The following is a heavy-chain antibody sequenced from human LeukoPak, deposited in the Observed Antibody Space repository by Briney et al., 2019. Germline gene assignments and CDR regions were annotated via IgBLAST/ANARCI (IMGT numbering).Heavy chain of an antibody. CDR3: ARNRGYCSSTSCSADDAFDI. V-gene: IGHV5-10-1*01. D-gene: IGHD2-2*01. CDR2: IDPSDSYT. J-gene: IGHJ3*02. CDR1: GYSFTSYW. Sequence: GESLQISCKASGYSFTSYWINWVRQVPGKGLERMGRIDPSDSYTNYSPSFQGHVTISGDKSISTAYLQWSSLKASDTAMYYCARNRGYCSSTSCSADDAFDIWGQGTMVTVSS.